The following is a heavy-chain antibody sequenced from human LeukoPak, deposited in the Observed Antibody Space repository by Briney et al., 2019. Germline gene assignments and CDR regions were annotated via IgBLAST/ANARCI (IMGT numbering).Heavy chain of an antibody. D-gene: IGHD4-11*01. J-gene: IGHJ5*02. Sequence: GGSLRLSCAGSGFTVSNNYMSWVRQAPGKGLEWVSAIYTGGNTNYADSLKGRFTISRDNSKNTLYLQMRSLRAEDTAVYYCARGLIYSPNWFDPWGQGTLVTVSS. V-gene: IGHV3-66*01. CDR2: IYTGGNT. CDR1: GFTVSNNY. CDR3: ARGLIYSPNWFDP.